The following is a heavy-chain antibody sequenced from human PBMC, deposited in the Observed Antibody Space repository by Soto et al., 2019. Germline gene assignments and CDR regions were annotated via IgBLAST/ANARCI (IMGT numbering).Heavy chain of an antibody. J-gene: IGHJ3*02. V-gene: IGHV1-3*01. CDR2: IDAGNGNT. CDR3: ASPWIVGDAFDI. Sequence: ASVKVSCKASGYTFTSYPTHWVRQAPGQRLEWMGWIDAGNGNTKYSQKFRGRVTFTTDTSASTAYMDLSSLRSEDTAVYYCASPWIVGDAFDIWGQGTMVTVSS. D-gene: IGHD3-22*01. CDR1: GYTFTSYP.